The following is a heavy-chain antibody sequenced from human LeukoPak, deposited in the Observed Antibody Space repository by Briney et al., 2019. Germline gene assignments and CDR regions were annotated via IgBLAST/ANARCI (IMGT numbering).Heavy chain of an antibody. D-gene: IGHD6-13*01. V-gene: IGHV4-4*09. CDR1: GGSISSYY. Sequence: SETLSLTCTVSGGSISSYYWSWIRQPPGKGLEWIGSIYTSGSTNYNPSLESRVTISVDTSKNQISLKLNSLTAADTAVYYCARRAGIAASGWFDPWGQGTLVTVSS. CDR3: ARRAGIAASGWFDP. J-gene: IGHJ5*02. CDR2: IYTSGST.